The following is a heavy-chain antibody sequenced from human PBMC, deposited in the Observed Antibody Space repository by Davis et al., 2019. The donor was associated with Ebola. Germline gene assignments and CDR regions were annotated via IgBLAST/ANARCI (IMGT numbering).Heavy chain of an antibody. V-gene: IGHV5-51*01. CDR3: ARLATSWFDP. Sequence: PGGSLRLSCKGSGYSFTSYWIGWVRQMPGKGLEWMGIIYPGDSDTRYSPSFQGQVTISADKSISTAYLQWSSLKASDTAMYYCARLATSWFDPWGQGTLVTVSS. CDR2: IYPGDSDT. J-gene: IGHJ5*02. CDR1: GYSFTSYW.